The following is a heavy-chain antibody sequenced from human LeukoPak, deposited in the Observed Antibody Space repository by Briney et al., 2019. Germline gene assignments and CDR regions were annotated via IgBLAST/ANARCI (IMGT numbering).Heavy chain of an antibody. V-gene: IGHV3-21*01. J-gene: IGHJ4*02. CDR1: GFTFSSYA. CDR3: AREPGNNGDLDY. CDR2: ISTSGSST. Sequence: PGGSLRLSCAASGFTFSSYAMSWVRQAPGKGLEWVSSISTSGSSTFYADSMKGRFTISRDNAKSSLYLQMSSLRAEDTAVYYCAREPGNNGDLDYWGQGTLVTVSS. D-gene: IGHD4-17*01.